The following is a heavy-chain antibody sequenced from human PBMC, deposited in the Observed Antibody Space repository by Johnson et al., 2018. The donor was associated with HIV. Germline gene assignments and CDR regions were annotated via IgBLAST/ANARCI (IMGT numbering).Heavy chain of an antibody. CDR1: GFTFSQYW. D-gene: IGHD3-22*01. CDR3: AKTLGYDSSDYHDGFDI. CDR2: IKEDGSED. Sequence: VQLVESGGGVVQPGRSLRLSCAASGFTFSQYWMSWVRQAPGKGLEWLANIKEDGSEDYHLDSLRGRFTISRDNAKRSMYLQMDSLRAEDTAVYYCAKTLGYDSSDYHDGFDIWGHGTMVTVSS. J-gene: IGHJ3*02. V-gene: IGHV3-7*05.